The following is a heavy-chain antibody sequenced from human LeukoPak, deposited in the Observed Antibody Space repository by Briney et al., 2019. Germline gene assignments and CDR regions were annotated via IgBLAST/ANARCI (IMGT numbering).Heavy chain of an antibody. CDR2: ISAYNGNT. Sequence: ASVTVSFLTSGYTFTNYGITWVRQAPGQGLEGMGWISAYNGNTNYAQKLQGRVTMTTDTSTSTAYMELRSLRSDDTAVYYRARDLNGRLMGYWGQGTLVTVSS. CDR1: GYTFTNYG. CDR3: ARDLNGRLMGY. V-gene: IGHV1-18*01. D-gene: IGHD1-1*01. J-gene: IGHJ4*02.